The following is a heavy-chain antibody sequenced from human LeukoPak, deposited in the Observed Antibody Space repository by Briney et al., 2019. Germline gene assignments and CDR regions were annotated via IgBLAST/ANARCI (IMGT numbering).Heavy chain of an antibody. D-gene: IGHD5-12*01. V-gene: IGHV1-69*13. CDR2: IIPIFGTA. CDR1: GGTFSSYA. Sequence: ASVKVSCKASGGTFSSYAISWVRQAPGQGLEWMGGIIPIFGTANYAQKFQGRVTITADESTSTAYMELSSLRSEDTAVYYCARDHRGYSGYDHYYYYGMDVWGQGTTVTVSS. CDR3: ARDHRGYSGYDHYYYYGMDV. J-gene: IGHJ6*02.